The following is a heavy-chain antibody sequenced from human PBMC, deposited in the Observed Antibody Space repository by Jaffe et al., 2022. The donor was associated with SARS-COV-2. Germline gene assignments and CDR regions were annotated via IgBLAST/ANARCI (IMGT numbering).Heavy chain of an antibody. CDR1: GYTFTAYY. CDR3: ARDARSMPGCMDV. V-gene: IGHV1-2*06. D-gene: IGHD2-2*01. CDR2: INSNSGGI. J-gene: IGHJ6*02. Sequence: QVQLVQSGAEVKKPGASVKVSCKSSGYTFTAYYLHWVRQAPGQALEWMGRINSNSGGINYAQRFQGRVTMTRDTSMNTVYMELTGLTSDDTAVYYCARDARSMPGCMDVWGQGTTVTVSS.